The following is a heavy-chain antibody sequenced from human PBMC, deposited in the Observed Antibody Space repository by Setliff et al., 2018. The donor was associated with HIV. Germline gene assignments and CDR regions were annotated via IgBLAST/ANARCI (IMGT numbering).Heavy chain of an antibody. D-gene: IGHD4-17*01. CDR2: ISPSGGST. CDR1: GFTFSSYA. CDR3: AKALSTVTTIPLNWFDP. J-gene: IGHJ5*02. Sequence: PGGSLRLSCAASGFTFSSYAMSWVRQAPGKGLEWVSAISPSGGSTYYADSVRGRFTISRDNSKNTLYLQMNSLRAEDTALYYCAKALSTVTTIPLNWFDPWDQGTLVTVSS. V-gene: IGHV3-23*01.